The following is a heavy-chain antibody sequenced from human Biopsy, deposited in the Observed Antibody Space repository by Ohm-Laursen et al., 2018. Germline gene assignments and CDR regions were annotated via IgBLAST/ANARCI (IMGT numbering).Heavy chain of an antibody. V-gene: IGHV4-59*11. D-gene: IGHD2-2*01. CDR2: ISYTGYT. Sequence: GTLSLTCTVSGGSFTGHYWSWIRQPPGKGLEWIGHISYTGYTSYNPSLKSRVTMSAHTSTNQFSLKLTSVTAADTAVYYCARDKITYCTSTSCDYFGMDVWGQGTTVTVSS. J-gene: IGHJ6*02. CDR1: GGSFTGHY. CDR3: ARDKITYCTSTSCDYFGMDV.